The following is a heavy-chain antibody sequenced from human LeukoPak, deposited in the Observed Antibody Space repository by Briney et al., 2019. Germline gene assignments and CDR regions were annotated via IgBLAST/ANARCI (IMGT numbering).Heavy chain of an antibody. CDR3: ASTTGTRGPVDY. Sequence: SQTLSLTCAISGDSVSSNSAAWNWIRQSPSRGLEWLGRTYYRSKWYNDYAVSMKSRITINPDTSKNQFSLQLNSVTPEDTAVYYCASTTGTRGPVDYWGQGTLVTVSS. CDR2: TYYRSKWYN. CDR1: GDSVSSNSAA. D-gene: IGHD1-1*01. J-gene: IGHJ4*02. V-gene: IGHV6-1*01.